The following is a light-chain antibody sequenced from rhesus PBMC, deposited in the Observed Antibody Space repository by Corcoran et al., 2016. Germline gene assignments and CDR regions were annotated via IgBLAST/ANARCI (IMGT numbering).Light chain of an antibody. CDR1: QGTRNW. V-gene: IGKV1-69*01. CDR3: QQHDNSPPT. Sequence: DIQMTQSPSFLPASVGDRVTITCRANQGTRNWLAWNQQKPGKAPKLLIYRASNLEKGVPSRYSGGGSGTDFTLTISSLQPEDIATYYCQQHDNSPPTFGQGTKVQIK. J-gene: IGKJ1*01. CDR2: RAS.